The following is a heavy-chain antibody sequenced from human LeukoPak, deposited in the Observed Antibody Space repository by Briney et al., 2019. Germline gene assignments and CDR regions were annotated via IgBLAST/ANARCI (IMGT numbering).Heavy chain of an antibody. CDR3: ARDPSSSWYWYFDL. CDR2: INSDGSST. D-gene: IGHD6-13*01. J-gene: IGHJ2*01. V-gene: IGHV3-74*01. CDR1: GLTFSRYW. Sequence: GGSLRLSCAASGLTFSRYWMHWVRQAPGKGLGWVSRINSDGSSTTYAGSVKGRFTISRDNSKNTLYLQMNSLRAEDTAVYYCARDPSSSWYWYFDLWGRGTLVTVSS.